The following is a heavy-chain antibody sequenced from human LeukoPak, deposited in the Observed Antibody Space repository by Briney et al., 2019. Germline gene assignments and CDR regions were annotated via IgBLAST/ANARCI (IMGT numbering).Heavy chain of an antibody. CDR2: IYYSGST. Sequence: SETLSLTCTVSGGSISSYYWSWIRQPPGKGLEWIGYIYYSGSTNYNPSLKSRVTISVDTSKNQFSLKLSSVTAADTAVYYCAREGAAGAFDIWGQGTMVTVSS. J-gene: IGHJ3*02. CDR3: AREGAAGAFDI. V-gene: IGHV4-59*01. D-gene: IGHD6-25*01. CDR1: GGSISSYY.